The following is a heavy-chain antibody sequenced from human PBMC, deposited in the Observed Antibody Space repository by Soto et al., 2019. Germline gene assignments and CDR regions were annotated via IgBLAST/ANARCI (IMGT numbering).Heavy chain of an antibody. CDR3: AKDRRDVAAAALDY. D-gene: IGHD6-13*01. CDR2: ISYDGSNK. V-gene: IGHV3-30*18. Sequence: GGSLRLSCAASGFTFSSYGMHWVRQAPGKGLEWVAVISYDGSNKYYADSVKGRFTISRDNSKNTLYLQMNSLRAEDTAVYYCAKDRRDVAAAALDYWGQGTLVTVSS. J-gene: IGHJ4*02. CDR1: GFTFSSYG.